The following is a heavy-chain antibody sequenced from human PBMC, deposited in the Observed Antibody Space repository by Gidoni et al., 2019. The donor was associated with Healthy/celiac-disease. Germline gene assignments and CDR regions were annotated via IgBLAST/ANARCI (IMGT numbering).Heavy chain of an antibody. V-gene: IGHV3-30*18. D-gene: IGHD6-6*01. CDR3: AKLVIAARPTPTDY. Sequence: QVQLVEAGGGVVQPGRLLRLSCAVSEFTFGSYGMHWVRQAPGKGLEWVAVISYDGSNKYYADSVKGRFTISRDNSKNTLYLQMNSLRAEDTAVYYCAKLVIAARPTPTDYWGQGTLVTVSS. CDR1: EFTFGSYG. CDR2: ISYDGSNK. J-gene: IGHJ4*02.